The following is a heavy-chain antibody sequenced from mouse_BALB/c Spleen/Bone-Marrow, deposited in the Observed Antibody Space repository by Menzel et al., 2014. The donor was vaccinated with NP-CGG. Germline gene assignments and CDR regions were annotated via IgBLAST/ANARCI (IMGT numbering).Heavy chain of an antibody. CDR3: ASQYYFDPFVY. CDR2: INSGGSYT. J-gene: IGHJ3*01. D-gene: IGHD1-1*01. Sequence: VQLKQSGGDLVKPGGSLKLSCAASGFTFRSYGMSWVRQTPDKRLEWVANINSGGSYTNYPDSVRGRFTISRDNAQNTLFLQMISLNSEDTAMYYCASQYYFDPFVYWGQGTLVTVSA. CDR1: GFTFRSYG. V-gene: IGHV5-6*01.